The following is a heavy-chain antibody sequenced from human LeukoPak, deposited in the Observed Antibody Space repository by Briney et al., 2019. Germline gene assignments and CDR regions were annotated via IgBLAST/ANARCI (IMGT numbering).Heavy chain of an antibody. D-gene: IGHD5-12*01. V-gene: IGHV3-23*01. CDR2: ISNSGGRT. Sequence: GGSLRLSCAASGFTVSSNYMSWVRQAPGKGLEWVSSISNSGGRTFYTDSVKGRFTISRDNSKITLYLQMNSLRAEDTAVYYCAKSYNGYESKPDYWGQGTLVTVSS. J-gene: IGHJ4*02. CDR3: AKSYNGYESKPDY. CDR1: GFTVSSNY.